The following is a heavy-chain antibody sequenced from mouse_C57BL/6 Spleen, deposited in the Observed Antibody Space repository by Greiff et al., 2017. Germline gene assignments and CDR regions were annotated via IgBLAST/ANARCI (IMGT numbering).Heavy chain of an antibody. V-gene: IGHV3-6*01. Sequence: LQESGPGLVKPSQSLSLTCSVTGYSITSGYYWNWIRQFPGNKLEWLGYISYDGSNNYNPSLINRISITRDPSKNQFFLKLNSVTTEDTATYDCAREDYDYVGYFHYWGQGTTLTVSS. CDR1: GYSITSGYY. J-gene: IGHJ2*01. CDR3: AREDYDYVGYFHY. CDR2: ISYDGSN. D-gene: IGHD2-4*01.